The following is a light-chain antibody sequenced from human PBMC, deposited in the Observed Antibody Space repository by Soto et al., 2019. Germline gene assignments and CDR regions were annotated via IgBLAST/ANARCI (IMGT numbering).Light chain of an antibody. CDR2: LNSDGSH. J-gene: IGLJ3*02. Sequence: QSVLTQSPSASASLGASVKLTCTLSSGHSSYAIAWHQQQPEKGPRYLMKLNSDGSHSKGDGIPDRFSGSSSGAERYLTIXSLQSXXXXDYYCQTWGTGIHWVFGGGTKLTVL. CDR1: SGHSSYA. CDR3: QTWGTGIHWV. V-gene: IGLV4-69*01.